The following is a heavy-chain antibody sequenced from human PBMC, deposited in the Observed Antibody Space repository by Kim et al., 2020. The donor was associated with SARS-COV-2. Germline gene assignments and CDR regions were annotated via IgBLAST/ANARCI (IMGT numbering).Heavy chain of an antibody. CDR3: SRDGSGDY. J-gene: IGHJ4*02. CDR2: TRNNAKSYTR. Sequence: GGSLRLSCAASGFTLSDYYMDWVRQAPGKGLEWVGRTRNNAKSYTRNYAASVKGRFTISRDDSKNSVYLQMNKLKAEDTARYYCSRDGSGDYWGQGTLVTVSS. V-gene: IGHV3-72*01. CDR1: GFTLSDYY.